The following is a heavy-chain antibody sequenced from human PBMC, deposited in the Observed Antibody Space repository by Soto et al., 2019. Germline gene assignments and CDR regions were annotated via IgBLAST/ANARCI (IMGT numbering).Heavy chain of an antibody. CDR2: ISYDGSNK. V-gene: IGHV3-30-3*01. D-gene: IGHD6-6*01. Sequence: PGGSLRLSCAASGFTFSSYAMHWVRQAPGKGLEWVAVISYDGSNKYYADSVKGRSTISRDNSKNTLYLQMNSLRAEDTAVYYCARSLSVRGNYYYGMDVWGQGTTVTVSS. CDR3: ARSLSVRGNYYYGMDV. J-gene: IGHJ6*02. CDR1: GFTFSSYA.